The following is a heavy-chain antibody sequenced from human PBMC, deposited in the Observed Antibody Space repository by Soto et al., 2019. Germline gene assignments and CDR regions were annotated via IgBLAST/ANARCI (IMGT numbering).Heavy chain of an antibody. V-gene: IGHV1-8*01. D-gene: IGHD1-26*01. J-gene: IGHJ4*02. CDR3: ARVPRGLYSGSHFEY. Sequence: ASVKVSCKASGYTFTSYDINWVRQATGQGLEWMGWMNPNSGNTGYAQKFQGRVTMTRNTSISTAYMELSSLRSEDTAVYYCARVPRGLYSGSHFEYWCQGTRVTVSS. CDR2: MNPNSGNT. CDR1: GYTFTSYD.